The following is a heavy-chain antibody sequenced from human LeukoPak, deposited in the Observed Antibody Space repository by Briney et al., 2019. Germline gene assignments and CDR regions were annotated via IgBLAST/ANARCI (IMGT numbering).Heavy chain of an antibody. Sequence: ASVKVSCKASGYTFTGYYMHWVRQAPGQGLEWMGWINPKSGGTNYAQKFQDRVTMTRDTSISTASMELSRLRSDDTAVYYCAKGPVSAIVGATTLDYWGQGTLVTVSS. V-gene: IGHV1-2*02. J-gene: IGHJ4*02. CDR3: AKGPVSAIVGATTLDY. D-gene: IGHD1-26*01. CDR1: GYTFTGYY. CDR2: INPKSGGT.